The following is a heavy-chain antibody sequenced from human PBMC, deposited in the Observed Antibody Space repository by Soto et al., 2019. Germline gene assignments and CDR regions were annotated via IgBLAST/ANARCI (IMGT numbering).Heavy chain of an antibody. D-gene: IGHD3-10*01. Sequence: EVQLLESGGDLVQPGGSLRLSCAASGFTFNNHAMSWVRQAPGKGLEWVSSISDNTYYGDSVKGRFTISRDNSKSTLYLQMNSMRPENTAVYYCAKRPGNYNEHYFEYSGPGTLVTVS. CDR3: AKRPGNYNEHYFEY. CDR1: GFTFNNHA. V-gene: IGHV3-23*01. CDR2: ISDNT. J-gene: IGHJ4*02.